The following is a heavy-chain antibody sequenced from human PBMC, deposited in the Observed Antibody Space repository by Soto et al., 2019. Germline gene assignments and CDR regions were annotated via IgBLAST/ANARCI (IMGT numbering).Heavy chain of an antibody. CDR1: GYTFTSYY. CDR2: INPSGGST. V-gene: IGHV1-46*03. D-gene: IGHD2-15*01. CDR3: ARRYCSGGSCYSEHPPESAFDI. J-gene: IGHJ3*02. Sequence: ASVKVSCKASGYTFTSYYMHWLRQAPGQGLEWMGIINPSGGSTSYAQKFQGRVTMTRDTSTSTVYMELSSLRSEDTAVYYCARRYCSGGSCYSEHPPESAFDIWGQGTMVPVSS.